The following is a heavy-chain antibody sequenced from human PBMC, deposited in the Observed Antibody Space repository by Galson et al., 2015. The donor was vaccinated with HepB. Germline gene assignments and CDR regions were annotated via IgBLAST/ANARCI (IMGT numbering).Heavy chain of an antibody. CDR1: GXTFSSYS. CDR2: ISHDGRNT. Sequence: LRLSCAASGXTFSSYSIHWVREAPGKGLEWAAIISHDGRNTYYAYSVKGRFTISRDNSRNTLYLQMNGLRSDDTAVYYCARERGAGWYEGNDYWGQGTRVVVSS. J-gene: IGHJ4*02. D-gene: IGHD6-19*01. V-gene: IGHV3-30*04. CDR3: ARERGAGWYEGNDY.